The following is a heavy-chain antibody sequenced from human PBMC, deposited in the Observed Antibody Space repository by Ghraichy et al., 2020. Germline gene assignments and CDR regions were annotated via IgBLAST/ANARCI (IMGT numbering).Heavy chain of an antibody. CDR2: IWYDGSNK. Sequence: GSLRLSCAASGFTFSSYGMHWVRQAPGKGLEWVAVIWYDGSNKYYADSVKGRFTISRDNSKNTLYLQMNSLRAEDTAVYYCARDRANYYGSSDAFDIWGQGTMVTVSS. CDR3: ARDRANYYGSSDAFDI. D-gene: IGHD3-10*01. J-gene: IGHJ3*02. CDR1: GFTFSSYG. V-gene: IGHV3-33*01.